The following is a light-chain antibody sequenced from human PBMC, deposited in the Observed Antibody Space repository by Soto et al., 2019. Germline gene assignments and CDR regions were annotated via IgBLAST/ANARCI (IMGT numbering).Light chain of an antibody. CDR1: QSVSSSY. V-gene: IGKV3-20*01. CDR2: GAS. Sequence: EIVLTQSPGTLSSSPGERATLSCRASQSVSSSYLAWYQQKPGQAPRLLIYGASSRATGIPDRFSGSGSGTDFTLTICRLEPEDFAVYYCQQYGSSPPWTFGQGTKVEIK. CDR3: QQYGSSPPWT. J-gene: IGKJ1*01.